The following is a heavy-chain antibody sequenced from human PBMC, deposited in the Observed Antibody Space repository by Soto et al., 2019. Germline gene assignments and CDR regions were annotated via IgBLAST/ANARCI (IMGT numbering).Heavy chain of an antibody. CDR2: FSSQDGET. D-gene: IGHD7-27*01. CDR3: ATMAFALGISEPLDY. V-gene: IGHV1-24*01. CDR1: GYIFTELS. Sequence: ASVKVSCKVSGYIFTELSKHWVRQAPGKGLEWMGSFSSQDGETINAQRFQGRVTMTEDTSTGTAYMELSSLRSEDTAVYYCATMAFALGISEPLDYWGQGTLVTVSS. J-gene: IGHJ4*02.